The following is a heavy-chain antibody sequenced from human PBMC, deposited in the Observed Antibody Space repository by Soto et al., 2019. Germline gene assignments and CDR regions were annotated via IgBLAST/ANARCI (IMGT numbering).Heavy chain of an antibody. Sequence: SETLSLTCTVSGGSISSYYWSWIRQPPGKGLEWIGYIYYSGSTNYNPSLKSRVTISVDTSKNQSSLKLSSVTAADTAVYYCARAVANYDFWSGYHRLAGWDGMDVWGQGTTVTVSS. CDR3: ARAVANYDFWSGYHRLAGWDGMDV. CDR2: IYYSGST. D-gene: IGHD3-3*01. V-gene: IGHV4-59*01. J-gene: IGHJ6*02. CDR1: GGSISSYY.